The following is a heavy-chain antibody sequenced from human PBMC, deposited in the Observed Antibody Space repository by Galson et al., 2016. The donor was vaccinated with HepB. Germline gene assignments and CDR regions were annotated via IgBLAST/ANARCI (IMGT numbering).Heavy chain of an antibody. Sequence: SLRLSCATSGFPFDNYAMSWFRQAPGKGLHWVGFIRSNSYGGTTEYAASVKGSFTISRDDSKSIVYLQTNRLKTEDTAVYYCSRVVGLDYDFWSGYPDFDDWGQGALVTVSS. D-gene: IGHD3-3*01. V-gene: IGHV3-49*03. CDR3: SRVVGLDYDFWSGYPDFDD. J-gene: IGHJ4*02. CDR1: GFPFDNYA. CDR2: IRSNSYGGTT.